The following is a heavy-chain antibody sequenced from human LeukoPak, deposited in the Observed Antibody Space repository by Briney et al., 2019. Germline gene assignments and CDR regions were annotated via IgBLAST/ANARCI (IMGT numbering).Heavy chain of an antibody. V-gene: IGHV3-30*04. J-gene: IGHJ4*02. CDR1: GFTFSSYA. Sequence: GGSLRLSCAASGFTFSSYAMHWVRQAPGKGLEWVAVISYDGSNKYYADSVKGRFTISRDNSKNTLYLQMNSLRAEDTAVYYCAKVYYYDSSGSDFGYWGQGTLVTVSS. D-gene: IGHD3-22*01. CDR2: ISYDGSNK. CDR3: AKVYYYDSSGSDFGY.